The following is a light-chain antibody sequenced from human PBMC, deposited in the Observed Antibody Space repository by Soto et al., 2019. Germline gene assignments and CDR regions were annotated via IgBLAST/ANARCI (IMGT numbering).Light chain of an antibody. CDR1: SSNIGAGSD. V-gene: IGLV1-40*01. Sequence: QSVLTQPPSISGAPGQRVTISCTGSSSNIGAGSDVHWYHQLPGTAPKLLIYGNTNRPSGVPDRFSGSKSGTSASLAIAGLQTEDEGDYYCQSYDSSLRGVFGGGTKLTVL. CDR2: GNT. J-gene: IGLJ2*01. CDR3: QSYDSSLRGV.